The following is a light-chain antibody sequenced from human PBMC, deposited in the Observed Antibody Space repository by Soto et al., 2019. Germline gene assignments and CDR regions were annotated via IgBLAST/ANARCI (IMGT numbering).Light chain of an antibody. CDR1: QSVSSY. Sequence: EIVLTQSPATLSLSPGERATLSCRASQSVSSYLAWYQQKPGQAPRLLIYDASNRATVIPARFSGSGSGTDFTLTISSLEPEAFAVYYCQQRSNWLYTFGQGTKLEIK. CDR2: DAS. CDR3: QQRSNWLYT. J-gene: IGKJ2*01. V-gene: IGKV3-11*01.